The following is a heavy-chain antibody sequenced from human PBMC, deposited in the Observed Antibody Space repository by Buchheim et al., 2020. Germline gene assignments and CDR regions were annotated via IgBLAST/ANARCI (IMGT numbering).Heavy chain of an antibody. CDR1: GFTLSSYS. Sequence: EVQLLESGGGLVQTGGSLRLSCAASGFTLSSYSMSWVRQAPGKGLEWVSSMSGSGGGTYSADSLKGRFAISRDSSKNTLYLQMNSLRADDTAVYYCAKRGGSTYYFDYWGHGTL. J-gene: IGHJ4*01. D-gene: IGHD2-15*01. CDR2: MSGSGGGT. CDR3: AKRGGSTYYFDY. V-gene: IGHV3-23*01.